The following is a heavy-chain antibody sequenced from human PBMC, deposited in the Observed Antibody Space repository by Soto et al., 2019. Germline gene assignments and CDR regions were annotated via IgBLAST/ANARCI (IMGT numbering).Heavy chain of an antibody. Sequence: GESLKISCTASGYSFTNYWIGWVRQMPGKGPEWMGIIYPGNSDTRYSPSFQGQVTISADKSTSTAYLLWSSLKASDTAIYFCAGSIFYYGMDVWGQGTTVTVSS. CDR3: AGSIFYYGMDV. V-gene: IGHV5-51*01. CDR2: IYPGNSDT. CDR1: GYSFTNYW. J-gene: IGHJ6*02.